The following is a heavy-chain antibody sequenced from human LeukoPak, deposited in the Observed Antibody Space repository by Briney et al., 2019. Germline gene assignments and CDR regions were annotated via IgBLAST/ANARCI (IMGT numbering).Heavy chain of an antibody. D-gene: IGHD3-22*01. CDR2: IYYSGSI. V-gene: IGHV4-59*01. CDR3: ARENPSGYYNRPIDY. J-gene: IGHJ4*02. Sequence: SETLSLTCAVSGASISSYYWSWIRQPPGKGLEWIGDIYYSGSIKYNPSLKSRVTMSVDTSKNQFSLKLSSVTAADTAIYYCARENPSGYYNRPIDYWGQGTLVTVSS. CDR1: GASISSYY.